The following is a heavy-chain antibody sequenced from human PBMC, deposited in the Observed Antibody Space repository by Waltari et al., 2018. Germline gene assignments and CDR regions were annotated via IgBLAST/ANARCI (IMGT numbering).Heavy chain of an antibody. CDR3: ARAQSRYFDWLLKGGWFDP. J-gene: IGHJ5*02. CDR1: GYTFTSYV. D-gene: IGHD3-9*01. CDR2: ISAYNGNT. V-gene: IGHV1-18*04. Sequence: QVQLVQSGAEVKKPGASVKVSCKASGYTFTSYVINWVRQAPGQRLEWMGWISAYNGNTNYAQKLQGRVTMTTDTSTSTAYMELRSLRSDDTAVYYCARAQSRYFDWLLKGGWFDPWGQGTLVTVSS.